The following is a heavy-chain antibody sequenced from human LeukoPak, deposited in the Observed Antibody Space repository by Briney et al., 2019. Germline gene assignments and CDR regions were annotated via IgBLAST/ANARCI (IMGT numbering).Heavy chain of an antibody. CDR1: GFTFSSYS. CDR3: ARTRGVGLRSEHYFDY. J-gene: IGHJ4*02. Sequence: GGSLRLSCAASGFTFSSYSMNWVRQAPGKGLEWVSSISSSSSYIYYADSVKGRFTISRDNAKNSLYQQMNSLRAEDTAVYYCARTRGVGLRSEHYFDYWGQGTLVTVSS. D-gene: IGHD4-17*01. CDR2: ISSSSSYI. V-gene: IGHV3-21*01.